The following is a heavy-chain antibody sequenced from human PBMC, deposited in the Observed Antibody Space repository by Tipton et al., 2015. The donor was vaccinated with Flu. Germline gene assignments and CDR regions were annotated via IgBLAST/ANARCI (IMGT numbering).Heavy chain of an antibody. CDR1: GGSISTYY. J-gene: IGHJ4*02. V-gene: IGHV3-53*01. CDR3: ASSGSYWMMFDY. CDR2: IYSGGST. Sequence: GLVKPSETLSLTCTVSGGSISTYYWSWIRQAPGKGLEWVSVIYSGGSTYYADSVKGRFTISRDNSKNTLYLQMNSLRAEDTAVYYCASSGSYWMMFDYWGQGTLVTVSS. D-gene: IGHD3-10*01.